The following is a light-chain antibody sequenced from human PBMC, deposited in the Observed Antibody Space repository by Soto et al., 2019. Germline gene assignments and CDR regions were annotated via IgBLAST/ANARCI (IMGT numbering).Light chain of an antibody. CDR3: QQRSDWYT. J-gene: IGKJ2*01. CDR2: DVF. V-gene: IGKV3-11*01. CDR1: QSVSNY. Sequence: EIVLTQSPATLSLSPGERATLSCRASQSVSNYLAWYQQKPGQAPRLLIYDVFNRATGIPARFSGSGSGTDFTLTISSLEPEDFAVYYCQQRSDWYTFGQGTKLEIK.